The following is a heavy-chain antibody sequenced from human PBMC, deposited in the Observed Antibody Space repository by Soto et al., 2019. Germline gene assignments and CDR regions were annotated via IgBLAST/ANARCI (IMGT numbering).Heavy chain of an antibody. V-gene: IGHV1-2*02. D-gene: IGHD6-6*01. CDR2: INPNSGGT. J-gene: IGHJ6*02. Sequence: ASVKVSCKASGYTFTGYYMHWVRQAPGQGLEWMGWINPNSGGTNYAQKFQGRVTMTRDTSISTAYMELRRLRSDDTAVYYCARGEWDYSSSYYYYGMDVWGQGTTVTVSS. CDR3: ARGEWDYSSSYYYYGMDV. CDR1: GYTFTGYY.